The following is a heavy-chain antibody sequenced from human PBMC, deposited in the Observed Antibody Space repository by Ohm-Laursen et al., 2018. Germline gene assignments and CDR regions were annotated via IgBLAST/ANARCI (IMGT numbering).Heavy chain of an antibody. V-gene: IGHV3-48*01. D-gene: IGHD1-1*01. J-gene: IGHJ4*02. CDR1: GFTFSAYT. Sequence: SLRLSCSASGFTFSAYTMNWVRQAPGKGLECVSHISGRSTTIYYADSVRGRFTISRDNAKNSLYLQINSLGAEDTAVYYCAKGTTDVDYWGQGTLVTVSS. CDR2: ISGRSTTI. CDR3: AKGTTDVDY.